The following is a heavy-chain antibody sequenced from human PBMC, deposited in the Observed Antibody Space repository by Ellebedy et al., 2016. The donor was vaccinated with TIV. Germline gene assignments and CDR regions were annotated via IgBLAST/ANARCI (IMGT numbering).Heavy chain of an antibody. V-gene: IGHV1-8*01. CDR3: AKDGRVPGNWFDP. Sequence: ASVKVSCKASEYTFTSYDISWVRQATGQGPEWMGWMNPNNGHTGYAQKFQDRVTMTTDTSTSTAYMELRSLKSDDTAVYYCAKDGRVPGNWFDPWGQGTLVSVSS. CDR2: MNPNNGHT. D-gene: IGHD6-19*01. J-gene: IGHJ5*02. CDR1: EYTFTSYD.